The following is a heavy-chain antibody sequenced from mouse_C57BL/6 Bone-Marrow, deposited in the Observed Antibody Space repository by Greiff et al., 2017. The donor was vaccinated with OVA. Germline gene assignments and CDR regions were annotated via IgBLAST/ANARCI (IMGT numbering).Heavy chain of an antibody. Sequence: QVQLQQSGPELVKPGASVKISCKASGYTFTDYYINWVKQRPGKGLEWIGWIFPGSGGTYYNEKFKGKATLTVDKSSITAYMLLSSLTSEDSAVYFCAIRGYFDVWGTGTTVTVSS. CDR3: AIRGYFDV. CDR2: IFPGSGGT. CDR1: GYTFTDYY. D-gene: IGHD1-1*01. J-gene: IGHJ1*03. V-gene: IGHV1-75*01.